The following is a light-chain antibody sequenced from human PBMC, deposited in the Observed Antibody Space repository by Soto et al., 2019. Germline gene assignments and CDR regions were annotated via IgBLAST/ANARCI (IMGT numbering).Light chain of an antibody. CDR3: SSFTSSYTLV. CDR2: EGS. CDR1: NSEIGNYNL. Sequence: QSVLTQPASMSGSPGQSITISCTGTNSEIGNYNLVSWYQQHPGKAPKLILYEGSQRPSGVSNRFSGSKSGNTASLTISGLKAEDEADYHCSSFTSSYTLVFGGGTKLTVL. V-gene: IGLV2-14*02. J-gene: IGLJ3*02.